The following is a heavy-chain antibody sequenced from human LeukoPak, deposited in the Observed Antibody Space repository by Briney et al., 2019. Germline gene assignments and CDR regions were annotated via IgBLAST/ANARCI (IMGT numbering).Heavy chain of an antibody. CDR2: INHSGST. Sequence: SETLSLTCAVYGGSFSGYYWSWIRQPPGKGLEWIGEINHSGSTNYNPSLKSRVTISVDTSKNQFSLKLSSVTAADTAVYYCARASMSRPTYSSGSNWFDPWGQGTLVTVSS. J-gene: IGHJ5*02. D-gene: IGHD6-19*01. CDR1: GGSFSGYY. V-gene: IGHV4-34*01. CDR3: ARASMSRPTYSSGSNWFDP.